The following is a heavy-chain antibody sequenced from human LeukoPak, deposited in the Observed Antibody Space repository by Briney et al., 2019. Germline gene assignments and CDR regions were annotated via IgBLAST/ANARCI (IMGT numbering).Heavy chain of an antibody. V-gene: IGHV3-7*01. CDR2: IKQDGSEK. D-gene: IGHD6-13*01. CDR3: ARDRPGYTSSWYSPFDY. Sequence: GGSLRLSCIASGFTFNNYWLSWVRQPPGKGLEWVANIKQDGSEKFYVDSVKGRFTISRDNAKNSLYLQMNRLRADDTAVYYCARDRPGYTSSWYSPFDYWGQGTLVTVSS. J-gene: IGHJ4*02. CDR1: GFTFNNYW.